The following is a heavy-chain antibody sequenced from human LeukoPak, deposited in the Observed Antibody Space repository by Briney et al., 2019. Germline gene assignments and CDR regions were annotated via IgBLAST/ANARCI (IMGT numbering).Heavy chain of an antibody. CDR1: GGSISSGGYY. CDR3: ARALPGIAAAGTLDY. Sequence: PSETLFLTCTVSGGSISSGGYYWSWIRQPPGKGLEWIGYIYHSGSTYYNPSLKSRVTISVDRSKNQFSLKLSSVTAADTAVYYCARALPGIAAAGTLDYWGQGTLVTVSS. D-gene: IGHD6-13*01. CDR2: IYHSGST. V-gene: IGHV4-30-2*01. J-gene: IGHJ4*02.